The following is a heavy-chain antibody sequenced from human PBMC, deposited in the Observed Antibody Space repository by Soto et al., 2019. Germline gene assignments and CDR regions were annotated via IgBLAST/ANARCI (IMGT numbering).Heavy chain of an antibody. D-gene: IGHD1-26*01. CDR1: GYTFTIYG. CDR3: ARDLGGSYYAPVDY. J-gene: IGHJ4*02. Sequence: QVQLVQSGAEVKKPGASVKVSFKASGYTFTIYGISWVRQAPGHGLEWMGWFSAYNGNTKYAQKLQGRVTTTTDTSTSTAYMELRSLSTDDTAVYSCARDLGGSYYAPVDYWGQGPLVTVSS. CDR2: FSAYNGNT. V-gene: IGHV1-18*01.